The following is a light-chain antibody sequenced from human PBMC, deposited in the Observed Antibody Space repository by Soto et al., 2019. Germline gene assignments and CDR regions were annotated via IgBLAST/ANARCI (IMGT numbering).Light chain of an antibody. Sequence: DIQMTQSPSSLSASVGDRVTITCRASQSISNYLNWYQQKPGKAPKLLIYAASSLPSGVTSRFSGSGSGTDFTLTISSLHPEDFATYYCQQSYSILYTFGQGTKLEIK. V-gene: IGKV1-39*01. CDR2: AAS. CDR3: QQSYSILYT. CDR1: QSISNY. J-gene: IGKJ2*01.